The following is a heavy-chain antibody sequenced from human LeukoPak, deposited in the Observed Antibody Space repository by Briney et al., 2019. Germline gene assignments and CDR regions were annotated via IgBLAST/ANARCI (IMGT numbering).Heavy chain of an antibody. CDR3: SRTDTGYFYGFDY. J-gene: IGHJ4*02. V-gene: IGHV2-5*02. Sequence: SGPTRVNPTETLIMTCSLSGFSVNTRGVAVGWIRQPPGKALQWLALIYWDDDTRYNPSLKTRPTITKDTSNNKVVFRMTNMDLVDTATYFCSRTDTGYFYGFDYWGQGARVTVSS. CDR1: GFSVNTRGVA. CDR2: IYWDDDT. D-gene: IGHD2/OR15-2a*01.